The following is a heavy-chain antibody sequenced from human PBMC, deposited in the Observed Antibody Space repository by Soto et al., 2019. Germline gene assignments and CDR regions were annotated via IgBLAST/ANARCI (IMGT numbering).Heavy chain of an antibody. CDR2: ISYSGTT. CDR3: ARESYDSSFQY. Sequence: ETLSLTCSVSGGSISTYYWSWIRQSPGKGLEWIGYISYSGTTNYNPSLKSRVIISVDMSKNQFSLKLTSVTAADTAVYYCARESYDSSFQYWGQGTLVTVSS. J-gene: IGHJ4*02. D-gene: IGHD3-9*01. V-gene: IGHV4-59*01. CDR1: GGSISTYY.